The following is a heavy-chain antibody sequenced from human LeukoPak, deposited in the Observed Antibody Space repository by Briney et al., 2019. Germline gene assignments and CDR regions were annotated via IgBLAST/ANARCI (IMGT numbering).Heavy chain of an antibody. CDR1: GGSFSGYY. Sequence: PSKTLSLTCAVYGGSFSGYYWSWIRQPPGKGLEWIGEINHSGSTNYNPSLKSRVTISVDTSKNQFSLKLSSVTAADTAVYYYARLGEYQLTIDYWGQGTLVTVSS. CDR3: ARLGEYQLTIDY. CDR2: INHSGST. J-gene: IGHJ4*02. V-gene: IGHV4-34*01. D-gene: IGHD2-2*01.